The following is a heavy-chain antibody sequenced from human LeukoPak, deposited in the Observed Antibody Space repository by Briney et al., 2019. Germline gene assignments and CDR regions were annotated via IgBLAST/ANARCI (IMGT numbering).Heavy chain of an antibody. V-gene: IGHV4-4*02. CDR2: MYLNGTT. J-gene: IGHJ4*02. Sequence: SETLSLTCTVSGDSINSLDLWSWVRQPPGKGLEWIGEMYLNGTTHSNPSVKSRVTISIDKSKNQFFLNLSSVTAADTAVYYCAGLVGRYSSGLYYYYFDYWGQGTLVTVSS. CDR1: GDSINSLDL. CDR3: AGLVGRYSSGLYYYYFDY. D-gene: IGHD3-22*01.